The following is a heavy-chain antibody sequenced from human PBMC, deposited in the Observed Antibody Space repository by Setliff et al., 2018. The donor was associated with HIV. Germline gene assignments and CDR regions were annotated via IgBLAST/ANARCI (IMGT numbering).Heavy chain of an antibody. CDR2: INPGDFDI. V-gene: IGHV5-51*01. CDR3: ARPRGRIAAWSDAFDV. D-gene: IGHD6-13*01. J-gene: IGHJ3*01. CDR1: GYRFTNYW. Sequence: PGESLKISCKGSGYRFTNYWIGWVRQMPGKGLEWMGIINPGDFDIRYSPSFQGQVTISADESISTAYLQWSSLKASDTAMYYCARPRGRIAAWSDAFDVWGQGTTVTVSS.